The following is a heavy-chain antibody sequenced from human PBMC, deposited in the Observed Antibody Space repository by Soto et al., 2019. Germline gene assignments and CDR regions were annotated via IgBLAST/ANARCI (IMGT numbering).Heavy chain of an antibody. CDR2: IKSDGSTT. V-gene: IGHV3-74*01. J-gene: IGHJ4*02. CDR3: AKRGPDYYDSSGYYAYFDY. Sequence: GGSLRVSCAASAFTFSSYWMHWVRQGPGKGLEWVSRIKSDGSTTDYADSVKGRFTISRDNSKNTLYLQMNSLRAEDTAVYYCAKRGPDYYDSSGYYAYFDYWGQGTLVTVSS. CDR1: AFTFSSYW. D-gene: IGHD3-22*01.